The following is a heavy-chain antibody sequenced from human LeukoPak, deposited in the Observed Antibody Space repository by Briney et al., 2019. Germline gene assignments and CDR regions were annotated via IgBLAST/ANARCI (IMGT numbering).Heavy chain of an antibody. J-gene: IGHJ4*02. CDR3: ARIEDYGGNSVNY. CDR2: IYYSGST. V-gene: IGHV4-39*01. Sequence: SETLSLTCTVSGGSISSSSYYWGWIRQPPGKGLEWIGSIYYSGSTYYNPSLKSRVTISVDTSKNQFSLKLSSVTAADTAVYYCARIEDYGGNSVNYWGQGTLVTVSS. CDR1: GGSISSSSYY. D-gene: IGHD4-23*01.